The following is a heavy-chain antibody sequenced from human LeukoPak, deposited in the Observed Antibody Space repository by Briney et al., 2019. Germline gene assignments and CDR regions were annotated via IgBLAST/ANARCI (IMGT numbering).Heavy chain of an antibody. Sequence: PSETLSLTCTVSGXSISSSSYFWGWIRQPPGKGLEWIGTIYYSGSTYYNPSLKRRVTISVDTSKNQFSLKLSSVTAADTAVYFCARQVGVVTPYYFDYWGQGTLVTVSS. J-gene: IGHJ4*02. V-gene: IGHV4-39*01. D-gene: IGHD3-3*01. CDR2: IYYSGST. CDR3: ARQVGVVTPYYFDY. CDR1: GXSISSSSYF.